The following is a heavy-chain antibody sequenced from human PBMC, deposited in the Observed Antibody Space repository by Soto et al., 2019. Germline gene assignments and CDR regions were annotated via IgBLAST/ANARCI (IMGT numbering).Heavy chain of an antibody. Sequence: ASVKVSCKTSCYTCSNYGITWVRQAPGQPLEWLGWISLYSDGTNYAQKFQGRVSMTTDTSTTTAYMELRSLRSDDTAVYYCARVVPGAEAWFGPWGQGTLVTVS. V-gene: IGHV1-18*01. J-gene: IGHJ5*02. D-gene: IGHD2-2*01. CDR1: CYTCSNYG. CDR3: ARVVPGAEAWFGP. CDR2: ISLYSDGT.